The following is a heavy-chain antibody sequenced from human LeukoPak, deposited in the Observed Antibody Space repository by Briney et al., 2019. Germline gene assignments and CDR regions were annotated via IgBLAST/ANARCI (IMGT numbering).Heavy chain of an antibody. D-gene: IGHD1-26*01. J-gene: IGHJ4*02. Sequence: ASVKISCKASGYSFTSYGISWVRQAPGQGLEWMGWISTYAGNTNYAQKVQDRVTMTTDSSTNTAYMELRSLTSDDTAVYYCAKLGATVGYSPTDYWGQGTLVTVSS. CDR3: AKLGATVGYSPTDY. V-gene: IGHV1-18*04. CDR1: GYSFTSYG. CDR2: ISTYAGNT.